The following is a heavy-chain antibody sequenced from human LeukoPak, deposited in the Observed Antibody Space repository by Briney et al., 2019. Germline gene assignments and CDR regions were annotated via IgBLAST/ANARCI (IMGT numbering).Heavy chain of an antibody. CDR3: AITGNVDTAMVNDYYYYMDV. J-gene: IGHJ6*03. V-gene: IGHV4-34*01. Sequence: SETLSLTCAVYGGSFSGYYWSWIRQPPGKGLEWIGEINHSGSTNYNPSLKSRVTISVDTSKNQFSLKLSSVPAADTAVYYCAITGNVDTAMVNDYYYYMDVWGKGTTVTVSS. D-gene: IGHD5-18*01. CDR2: INHSGST. CDR1: GGSFSGYY.